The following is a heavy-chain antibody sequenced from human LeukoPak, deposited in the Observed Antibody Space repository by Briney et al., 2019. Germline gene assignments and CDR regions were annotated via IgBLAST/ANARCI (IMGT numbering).Heavy chain of an antibody. Sequence: GGSLRLSCAASGFTFSSYAMSWVRQPPGKGLEWVSAISGSGGSTYYADSVKGRFTISRDNSNNMLYLQMNSLRAEGTGVYYCAKDRSSWDGDFDYWGQGTLVTVSS. CDR3: AKDRSSWDGDFDY. J-gene: IGHJ4*02. D-gene: IGHD6-13*01. V-gene: IGHV3-23*01. CDR1: GFTFSSYA. CDR2: ISGSGGST.